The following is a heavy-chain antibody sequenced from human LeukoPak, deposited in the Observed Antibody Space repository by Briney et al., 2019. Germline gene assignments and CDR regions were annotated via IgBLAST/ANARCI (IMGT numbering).Heavy chain of an antibody. D-gene: IGHD2-2*01. V-gene: IGHV4-34*01. Sequence: SETLSLTCAVYGGSFSGYYWSWIRQPPGKGLEWIGEINHSGSTNYNPSLKSRVTISVDTSKNQFSLKLSSVTAADTAVYYCARDRGYCSSTSCPSGYWGQGTLVTVSS. CDR2: INHSGST. CDR3: ARDRGYCSSTSCPSGY. CDR1: GGSFSGYY. J-gene: IGHJ4*02.